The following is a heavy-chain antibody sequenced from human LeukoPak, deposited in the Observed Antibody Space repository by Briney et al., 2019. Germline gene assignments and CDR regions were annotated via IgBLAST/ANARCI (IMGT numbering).Heavy chain of an antibody. Sequence: PRRSLRLSRAASGFTLSSYAMHWVRPAPGKGLEWVAVISYDGSNKYYADSVKGRFTISRDNSKNTLYLQMNSLRAEDTAVYYCANAVWYSCSWPNPPIDYWGQETRDTVS. V-gene: IGHV3-30-3*01. CDR3: ANAVWYSCSWPNPPIDY. CDR2: ISYDGSNK. J-gene: IGHJ4*02. D-gene: IGHD6-13*01. CDR1: GFTLSSYA.